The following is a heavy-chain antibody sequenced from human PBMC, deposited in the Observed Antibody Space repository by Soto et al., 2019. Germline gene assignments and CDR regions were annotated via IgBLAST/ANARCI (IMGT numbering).Heavy chain of an antibody. V-gene: IGHV4-34*01. J-gene: IGHJ4*02. Sequence: QVQLQQWGAGLLKPSETLSLTCAVYGGSFSGYYWSWIRQPPGKGLEWIGEINHSGSTNYNPSLTSRVTISVDTSKNQFSLKLSSVTAADTAVYYCARVSQDFWSGPFDYWGQGTLVTVSS. CDR1: GGSFSGYY. CDR2: INHSGST. D-gene: IGHD3-3*01. CDR3: ARVSQDFWSGPFDY.